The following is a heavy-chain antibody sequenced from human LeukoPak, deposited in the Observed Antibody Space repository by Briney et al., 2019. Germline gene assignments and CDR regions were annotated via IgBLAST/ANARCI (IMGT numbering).Heavy chain of an antibody. CDR3: ARLNWDNYYYYYMDV. J-gene: IGHJ6*03. CDR1: GGSFSGYY. D-gene: IGHD1/OR15-1a*01. Sequence: SETLSLTCAVYGGSFSGYYWSWIRQPPGKGLEWIGEINHSGSTNYNPSLKSRVTISVDTSKNQSSLKLSSVTAADTAVYYCARLNWDNYYYYYMDVWGKGTTVTISS. V-gene: IGHV4-34*01. CDR2: INHSGST.